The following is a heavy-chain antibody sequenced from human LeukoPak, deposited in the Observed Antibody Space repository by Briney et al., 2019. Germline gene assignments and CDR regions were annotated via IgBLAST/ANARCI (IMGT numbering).Heavy chain of an antibody. CDR3: ARGDYYDGGGRNWFDP. CDR1: GGSMSSYY. D-gene: IGHD3-16*01. J-gene: IGHJ5*02. CDR2: IHTSWTT. Sequence: PSETLSLTCTVSGGSMSSYYWSFIWQPAGKGLEWIGRIHTSWTTYYNPSLKSRVTMSVDTSRNQFSLRLTSVTAADTAVYYCARGDYYDGGGRNWFDPWGQGTLVTVSS. V-gene: IGHV4-4*07.